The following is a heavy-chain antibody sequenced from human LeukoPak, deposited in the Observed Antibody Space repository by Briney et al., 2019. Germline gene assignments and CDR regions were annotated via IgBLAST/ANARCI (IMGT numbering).Heavy chain of an antibody. D-gene: IGHD5-18*01. CDR1: GSGFIFSNYG. CDR3: ARHLSGVTGYTYGRGIDY. Sequence: GGSLRLSCAASGSGFIFSNYGMRWVRQAPGKGLEWVANIKKDGSEKYYVDSVKGRFTISRDNAKKSLYLQMNSLRAEDTAVYYCARHLSGVTGYTYGRGIDYWGQGTLVTVSS. CDR2: IKKDGSEK. J-gene: IGHJ4*02. V-gene: IGHV3-7*01.